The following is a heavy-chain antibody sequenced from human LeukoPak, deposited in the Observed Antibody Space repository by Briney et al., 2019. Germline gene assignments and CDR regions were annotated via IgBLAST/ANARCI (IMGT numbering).Heavy chain of an antibody. CDR1: GGTFSSYA. D-gene: IGHD5-12*01. J-gene: IGHJ4*02. V-gene: IGHV1-69*04. CDR3: ARLAVATGY. CDR2: IIPILGIA. Sequence: PVKVSCKASGGTFSSYAISWVRQAPRQGLEWMGRIIPILGIANYAQKFQGRVTITADKSTSTAYMELSSLRSEDTAVYYCARLAVATGYWGQGTLVTVSS.